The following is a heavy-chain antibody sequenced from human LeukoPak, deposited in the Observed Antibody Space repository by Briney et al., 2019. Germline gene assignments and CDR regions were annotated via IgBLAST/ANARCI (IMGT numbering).Heavy chain of an antibody. CDR1: GFTFSSYA. Sequence: GGSLRLSCAAAGFTFSSYAMSWVRQAPGKGLEWVSAISGSGGSTYYADSVKGRFTISRDNSKNTLYLQMNSLRAEDTAVYYCANGQWLADYYFDYWGQGTLVTVSS. D-gene: IGHD6-19*01. V-gene: IGHV3-23*01. J-gene: IGHJ4*02. CDR2: ISGSGGST. CDR3: ANGQWLADYYFDY.